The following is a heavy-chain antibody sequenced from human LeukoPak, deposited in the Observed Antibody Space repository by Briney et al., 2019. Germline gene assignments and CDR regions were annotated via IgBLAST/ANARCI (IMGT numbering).Heavy chain of an antibody. V-gene: IGHV3-15*01. CDR3: TTDLLWFVLGPGY. J-gene: IGHJ4*02. D-gene: IGHD3-10*01. CDR2: IKSKTDGGTT. CDR1: GFTFSNAW. Sequence: GGSMRLSCAASGFTFSNAWMSWGRQAPGKGPEWVGRIKSKTDGGTTDYAAPVKGRFTISRDDSKNTLYLQMNSLKTEDTAVYYCTTDLLWFVLGPGYWGQGTLVTVSS.